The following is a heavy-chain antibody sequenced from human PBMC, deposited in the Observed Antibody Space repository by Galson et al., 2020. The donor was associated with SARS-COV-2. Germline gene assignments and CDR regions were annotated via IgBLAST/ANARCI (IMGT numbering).Heavy chain of an antibody. D-gene: IGHD3-3*01. CDR2: IYWDDDK. J-gene: IGHJ4*02. CDR1: GLSLSHSRVG. CDR3: ADRHPYYGIDY. V-gene: IGHV2-5*02. Sequence: KMSGPPQVTSTPTLTLICTFSGLSLSHSRVGVGWIRQPTGKALERLAHIYWDDDKRYSPSLKSMITITEDTSKNQVVLTMTNMDPVDTATYYCADRHPYYGIDYWGQGTLVTVSS.